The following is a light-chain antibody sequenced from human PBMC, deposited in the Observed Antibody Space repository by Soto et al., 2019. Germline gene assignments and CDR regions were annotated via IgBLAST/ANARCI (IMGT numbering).Light chain of an antibody. CDR2: GAS. V-gene: IGKV3-20*01. Sequence: EIVLTQSPGTLSLSPGERATLSCRASQSVSSSYLAWYQQKPGQAPRLLIHGASSRATGIPDRFSGSGSGTDFTLTISRLEPEDFAVYYCQQDGSSPGTFGHGTKVEIK. CDR1: QSVSSSY. CDR3: QQDGSSPGT. J-gene: IGKJ1*01.